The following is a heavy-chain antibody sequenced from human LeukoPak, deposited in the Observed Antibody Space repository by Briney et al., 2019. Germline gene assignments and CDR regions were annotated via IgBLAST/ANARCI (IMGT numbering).Heavy chain of an antibody. CDR2: ISDSGNT. CDR1: GFTLSSYA. Sequence: GGSLRLSCAASGFTLSSYAMSWVRQAPGKGLEWVSAISDSGNTYHADSVKGRFTISRDSSKNTLFLQMNRLRPDDTAIYYCAKRNTMVRGGPCFDYWGQGLLVTVSS. V-gene: IGHV3-23*01. J-gene: IGHJ4*02. D-gene: IGHD3-10*01. CDR3: AKRNTMVRGGPCFDY.